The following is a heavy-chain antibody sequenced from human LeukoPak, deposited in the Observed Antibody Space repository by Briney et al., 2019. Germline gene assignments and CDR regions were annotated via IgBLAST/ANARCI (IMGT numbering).Heavy chain of an antibody. D-gene: IGHD6-13*01. Sequence: GGSLRLSCAASGFTVSSNYMSWVRQAPGKRLEWVSVIYSGGNTYYADSVRGRFTISRDNSKNTLYLQMNSLRAEDTAVYYCARLIAAAGRLYFDYWGQGTLVTVSS. J-gene: IGHJ4*02. CDR1: GFTVSSNY. CDR2: IYSGGNT. V-gene: IGHV3-53*01. CDR3: ARLIAAAGRLYFDY.